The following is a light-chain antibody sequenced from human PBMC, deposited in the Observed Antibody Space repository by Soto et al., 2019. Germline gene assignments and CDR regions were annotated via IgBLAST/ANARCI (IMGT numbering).Light chain of an antibody. J-gene: IGKJ4*01. V-gene: IGKV3-20*01. CDR3: LQYGSSPLT. CDR2: GAS. CDR1: QSVTSTY. Sequence: EIVWTQSPGTLSLSPGERATLCCRASQSVTSTYLAWYQQKPCQAPRLLIYGASNRATVIPNRFTGIGSGTDFTLTIGRMETKALAVYYCLQYGSSPLTFGGLTKVEIK.